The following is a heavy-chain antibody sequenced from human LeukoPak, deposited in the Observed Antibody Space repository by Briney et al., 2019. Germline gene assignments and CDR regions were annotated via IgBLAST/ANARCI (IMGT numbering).Heavy chain of an antibody. D-gene: IGHD3-22*01. CDR2: ISRSSPFI. J-gene: IGHJ4*02. CDR3: ASGDFYDSSGYYYY. V-gene: IGHV3-21*06. CDR1: GFAFSRFS. Sequence: GGSLRLSCAASGFAFSRFSANWVRQAPGKGLEWVSSISRSSPFIAYADSVKGRFTISRDNANNLLYLQMNSLRAEDTAVYYCASGDFYDSSGYYYYWGQGTLVTVSS.